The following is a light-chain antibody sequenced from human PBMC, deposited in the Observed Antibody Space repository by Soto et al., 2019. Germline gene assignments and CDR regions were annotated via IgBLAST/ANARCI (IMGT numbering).Light chain of an antibody. CDR1: QSVSRY. CDR2: GAS. CDR3: QQYGSSPT. J-gene: IGKJ1*01. V-gene: IGKV3-20*01. Sequence: EIGLSQSRGTQSWSRGERANLAFRASQSVSRYLAWYQQKPGQAPRLLIYGASSRATGIPDRFSGSGSGTDFTLTISRLEPEDFAVYYCQQYGSSPTFGHGTKVDIK.